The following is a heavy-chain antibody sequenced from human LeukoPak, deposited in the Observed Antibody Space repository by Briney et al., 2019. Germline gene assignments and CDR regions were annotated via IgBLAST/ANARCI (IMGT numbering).Heavy chain of an antibody. CDR2: IYYSGST. D-gene: IGHD3-3*01. V-gene: IGHV4-59*01. CDR3: ASTLYDFWSGLGNYFDY. CDR1: GGSISSYY. J-gene: IGHJ4*02. Sequence: SETLSLTCTVSGGSISSYYWSWIRQPPGKGLEWIGYIYYSGSTNYNPSLKSRVTISVDTSKNQFSLKLSSVTAADTAVYYCASTLYDFWSGLGNYFDYWGQGTLVTVSS.